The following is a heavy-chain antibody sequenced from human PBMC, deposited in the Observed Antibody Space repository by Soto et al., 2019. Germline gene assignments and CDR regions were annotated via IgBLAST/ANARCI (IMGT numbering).Heavy chain of an antibody. Sequence: TVGSLRLSCAASGFTFSDYGMHWVRQAPGEGLQWVAVIWFDGSNEHYADSVKGRFTISRDNSKNTLYLQMYSLRAGDTAVYYCARGSLYCSSTSCSYGMDVWGQGTTVTVSS. CDR3: ARGSLYCSSTSCSYGMDV. CDR1: GFTFSDYG. V-gene: IGHV3-33*01. D-gene: IGHD2-15*01. CDR2: IWFDGSNE. J-gene: IGHJ6*02.